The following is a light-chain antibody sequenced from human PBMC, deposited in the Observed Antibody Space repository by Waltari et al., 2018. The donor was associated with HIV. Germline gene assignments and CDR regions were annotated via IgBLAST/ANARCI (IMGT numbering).Light chain of an antibody. CDR1: ALPTHH. CDR3: QSTDTAGTVGV. V-gene: IGLV3-25*03. J-gene: IGLJ3*02. Sequence: SSELTHPPSMSLSPGQTPRITCSGDALPTHHAYWYQQKSGRAPVLIIFKDTYRPSGIPERFSGSTSGTTATLTISDVQAGDEADYYCQSTDTAGTVGVFGGGTKLT. CDR2: KDT.